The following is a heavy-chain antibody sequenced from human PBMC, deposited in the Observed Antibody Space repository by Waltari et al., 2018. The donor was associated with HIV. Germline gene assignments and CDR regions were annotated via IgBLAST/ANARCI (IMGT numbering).Heavy chain of an antibody. J-gene: IGHJ2*01. CDR3: ARASIQSPVSRYCSGGSCFSGWYFDL. CDR2: ISSSGSTI. V-gene: IGHV3-48*03. CDR1: GFTFSSYE. Sequence: EVQLVESGGGLVQPGGSLRLSCAASGFTFSSYEMNWVRQAPGKGLEWVSYISSSGSTIYYADSVKGRFTISRDNAKNSLYLQMNSLRAEDTAVYYCARASIQSPVSRYCSGGSCFSGWYFDLWGRGTLVTVSS. D-gene: IGHD2-15*01.